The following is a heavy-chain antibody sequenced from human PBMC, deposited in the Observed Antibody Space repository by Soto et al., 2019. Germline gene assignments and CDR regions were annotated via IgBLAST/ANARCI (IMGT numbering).Heavy chain of an antibody. Sequence: VQLAQSGAEVKKPGASVKVSCKTSGDSFNDYYIHWVRQAPGQGLEWMGWINPNGGATKYAQKFQGRVTVTRDTSIRTVYMELSSLRSDDTAVYYCARENGGATATLDYYYFYMDVWGKGTTVTVSS. CDR1: GDSFNDYY. CDR3: ARENGGATATLDYYYFYMDV. D-gene: IGHD5-12*01. J-gene: IGHJ6*03. CDR2: INPNGGAT. V-gene: IGHV1-2*02.